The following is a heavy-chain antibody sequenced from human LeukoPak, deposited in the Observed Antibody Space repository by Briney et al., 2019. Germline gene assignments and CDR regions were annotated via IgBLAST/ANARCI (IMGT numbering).Heavy chain of an antibody. V-gene: IGHV3-23*01. CDR2: MTPGGTST. Sequence: PGGSLRLPCAASGFTFTNYAMSWVRQAPGKGLEWVSTMTPGGTSTYYADSVKGRFTISRDNTKNTLYLQMTSLRAEDTAVYYCAKASGWLVFDYWGQGTLVTVSS. CDR1: GFTFTNYA. D-gene: IGHD6-19*01. CDR3: AKASGWLVFDY. J-gene: IGHJ4*02.